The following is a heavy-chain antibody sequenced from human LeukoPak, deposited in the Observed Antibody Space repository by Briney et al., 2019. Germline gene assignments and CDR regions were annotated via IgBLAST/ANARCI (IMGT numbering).Heavy chain of an antibody. D-gene: IGHD3-16*01. V-gene: IGHV4-39*07. CDR2: LYQNGDT. Sequence: SETLSLTCTVFGDSISGSSNYWGWIRQSPAKGLEWIGCLYQNGDTYYNPSLKNRVIISVDMSKNQFSLKVTSVTAADTAVYYCATGGARVYYYFDVWGNGTTVTVSS. J-gene: IGHJ6*03. CDR1: GDSISGSSNY. CDR3: ATGGARVYYYFDV.